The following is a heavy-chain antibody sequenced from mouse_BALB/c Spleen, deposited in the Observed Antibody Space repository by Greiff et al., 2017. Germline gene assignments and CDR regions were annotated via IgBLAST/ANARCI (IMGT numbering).Heavy chain of an antibody. Sequence: EVQLVESGGGLVQPGGSRKLSCAASGFTFSSFGMHWVRQAPEKGLEWVAYISSGSSTIYYADTVKGRFTISRDNPKNTLFLQMTSLRSDDTAMYYCARASSRYENCDYWGQGTTLTVAS. J-gene: IGHJ2*01. CDR3: ARASSRYENCDY. V-gene: IGHV5-17*02. CDR1: GFTFSSFG. D-gene: IGHD1-1*01. CDR2: ISSGSSTI.